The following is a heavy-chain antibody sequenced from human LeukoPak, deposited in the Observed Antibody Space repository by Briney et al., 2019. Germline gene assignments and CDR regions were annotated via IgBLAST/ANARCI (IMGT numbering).Heavy chain of an antibody. V-gene: IGHV3-30*04. CDR1: GFTFSSYA. Sequence: GGSLRLSCAASGFTFSSYAMHWVRQAPGKGLEWVAVISYDGSNKYYADSVKGRFTISRDNSKNTLYLQMNSLRAEDTAVYYCARENAYDILTGYCFDHWGQGTLVTVPS. CDR2: ISYDGSNK. CDR3: ARENAYDILTGYCFDH. J-gene: IGHJ4*02. D-gene: IGHD3-9*01.